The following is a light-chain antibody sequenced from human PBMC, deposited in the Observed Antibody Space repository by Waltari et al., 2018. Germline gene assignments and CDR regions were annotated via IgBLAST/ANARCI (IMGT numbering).Light chain of an antibody. V-gene: IGKV1-39*01. CDR3: QQSFVSPWT. CDR2: AAS. Sequence: DIQLTQSPSSLSASIGDRVTITCRASQSIATYLNWYQEKPGKAPKLLIFAASSLYSGVPSRFSGSGSGTDFTLSISSLQPEDFATYYCQQSFVSPWTFGQWTKVEIK. J-gene: IGKJ1*01. CDR1: QSIATY.